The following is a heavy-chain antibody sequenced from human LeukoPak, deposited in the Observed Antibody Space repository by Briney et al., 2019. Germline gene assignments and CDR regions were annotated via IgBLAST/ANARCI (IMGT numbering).Heavy chain of an antibody. CDR2: IYTSGST. J-gene: IGHJ4*02. V-gene: IGHV4-4*07. CDR3: ASQGYSYGLDY. D-gene: IGHD5-18*01. Sequence: SETRSLTCTVSGGSISSYYWSWIRQPAGKGLEWIGRIYTSGSTNYNPSLKSRVTMSVDTSKNQFSLKLSSVTAADTAVYYCASQGYSYGLDYWGQGTLVTVSS. CDR1: GGSISSYY.